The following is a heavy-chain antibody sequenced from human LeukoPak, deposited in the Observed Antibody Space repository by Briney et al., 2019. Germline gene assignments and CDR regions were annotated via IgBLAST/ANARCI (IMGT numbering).Heavy chain of an antibody. CDR2: IIPILDTP. J-gene: IGHJ4*02. D-gene: IGHD3-22*01. Sequence: SVKVSCKASGGTFSSYAINWVRQAPGQGDEWMGRIIPILDTPNYAQKLQGRVTITADKSTSTAYMELSSLRSEDTAVYYCARDLTSYYYDNNGAFDFWGQGTLVTVSS. CDR3: ARDLTSYYYDNNGAFDF. V-gene: IGHV1-69*04. CDR1: GGTFSSYA.